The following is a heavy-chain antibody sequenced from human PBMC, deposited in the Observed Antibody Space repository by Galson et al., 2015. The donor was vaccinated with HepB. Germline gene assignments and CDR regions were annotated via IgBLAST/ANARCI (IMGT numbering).Heavy chain of an antibody. D-gene: IGHD3-22*01. CDR1: GFTFSSYS. CDR2: ISSSSSYI. J-gene: IGHJ3*02. CDR3: AKDRRYYDSSGGGAFDI. Sequence: LRLSCAASGFTFSSYSMNWVRQAPGKGLEWVSSISSSSSYIYYADSVKGRFTISRDNAKNSLYLQMNSLRAEDTAVYYCAKDRRYYDSSGGGAFDIWGQGTMVTVSS. V-gene: IGHV3-21*04.